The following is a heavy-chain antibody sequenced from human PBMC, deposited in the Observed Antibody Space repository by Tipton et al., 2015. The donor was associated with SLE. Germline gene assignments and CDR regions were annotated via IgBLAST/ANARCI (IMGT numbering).Heavy chain of an antibody. V-gene: IGHV4-59*11. CDR3: ANDYGGSRGYDNCFDP. CDR2: IYHTGTT. Sequence: TLSLTCTVSGGSISSHSWSWIRQPPGKGLEWIGIIYHTGTTNYNPSLKSRVTISADTSKNQFSLKVSSVTAADSAVYYCANDYGGSRGYDNCFDPWGQGILVTVSS. J-gene: IGHJ5*02. D-gene: IGHD5-12*01. CDR1: GGSISSHS.